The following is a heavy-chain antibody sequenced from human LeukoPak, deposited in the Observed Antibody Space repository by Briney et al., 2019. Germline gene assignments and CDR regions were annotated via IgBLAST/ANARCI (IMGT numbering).Heavy chain of an antibody. CDR2: ISSNGGDT. J-gene: IGHJ4*02. CDR1: GFTFSSFA. V-gene: IGHV3-64D*09. Sequence: GGSLRLSCSASGFTFSSFAMHWVRQAPGKGLEYVSGISSNGGDTYYADSVKGRFTISRDNSKNTLYLQMSSLRAEDTAVYYCVKGGYTSCWANDYWGQGTLVTVSS. D-gene: IGHD2-2*01. CDR3: VKGGYTSCWANDY.